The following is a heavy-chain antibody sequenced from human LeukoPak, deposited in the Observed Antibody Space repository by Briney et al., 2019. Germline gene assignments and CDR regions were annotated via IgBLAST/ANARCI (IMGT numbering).Heavy chain of an antibody. Sequence: KPSETLSRKGAVSGGSSSSSNWGRWVRQHPGKGLEWIGEIYHSGSTNYNPSLKSRVTITVDKSNSPFSLKLSSVTAADTAVYYCARDKAAAVAATDAFDIWGQGTMVTVSS. J-gene: IGHJ3*02. V-gene: IGHV4-4*02. CDR3: ARDKAAAVAATDAFDI. CDR2: IYHSGST. CDR1: GGSSSSSNW. D-gene: IGHD6-19*01.